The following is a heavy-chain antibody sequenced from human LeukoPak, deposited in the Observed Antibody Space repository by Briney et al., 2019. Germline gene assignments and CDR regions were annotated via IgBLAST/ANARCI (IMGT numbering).Heavy chain of an antibody. CDR3: AKQRATGAGTDTRYFDY. Sequence: PGGSLRLSCAASGFTFSSYSMNWVRQAPGKGLEWVSAINGNSHYTYHADSVTGRFTISRDNSKNTLYLQMHSLRTEDTAVYYCAKQRATGAGTDTRYFDYWGQGSLVTVSS. CDR2: INGNSHYT. CDR1: GFTFSSYS. J-gene: IGHJ4*02. V-gene: IGHV3-23*01. D-gene: IGHD1-1*01.